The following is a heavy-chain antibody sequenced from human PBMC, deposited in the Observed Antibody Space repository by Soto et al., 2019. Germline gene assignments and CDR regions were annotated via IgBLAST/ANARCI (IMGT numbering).Heavy chain of an antibody. CDR1: GGSISSSNW. V-gene: IGHV4-4*02. Sequence: ASETLSLTCAVPGGSISSSNWWSWVRQPPGKGLEWIGEIYHSGSTNYSPSLESRVTISLDRSKNFFSLRVVSVTAADTAVYFCVREVSDTAAFDSWGQGTLVTVSS. D-gene: IGHD2-21*01. CDR2: IYHSGST. J-gene: IGHJ4*02. CDR3: VREVSDTAAFDS.